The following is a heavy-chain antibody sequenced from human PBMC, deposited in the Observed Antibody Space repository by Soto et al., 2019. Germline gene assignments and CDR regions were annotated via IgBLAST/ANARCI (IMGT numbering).Heavy chain of an antibody. CDR3: ARNSDYDFWSGYLY. CDR1: GFTFSNFG. Sequence: GGSLRLSCAASGFTFSNFGMNWVRRAPGKGLEWVSLISDSGTTTFHADSVKGRFTVSRDNSKNTLYLQMNSLRAEDTAVYYCARNSDYDFWSGYLYWGQGTLVTVSS. D-gene: IGHD3-3*01. J-gene: IGHJ4*02. V-gene: IGHV3-23*01. CDR2: ISDSGTTT.